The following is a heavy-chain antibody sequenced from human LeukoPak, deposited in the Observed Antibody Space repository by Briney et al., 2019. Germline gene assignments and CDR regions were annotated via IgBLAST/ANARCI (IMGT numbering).Heavy chain of an antibody. V-gene: IGHV3-23*01. CDR1: GFSFSSYA. D-gene: IGHD4-17*01. Sequence: GGSLRLSCATSGFSFSSYAMSWVRQAPGKGLEWVSAMSSSDDGRYYAASVKGRFTISRDNAKNSLYLQMNSLRAEDTAVYYCARDFYTVTFDYWGQGTLVTVSS. J-gene: IGHJ4*02. CDR3: ARDFYTVTFDY. CDR2: MSSSDDGR.